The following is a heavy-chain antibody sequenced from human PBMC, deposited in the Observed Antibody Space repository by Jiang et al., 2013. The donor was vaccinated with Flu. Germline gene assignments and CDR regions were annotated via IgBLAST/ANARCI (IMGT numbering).Heavy chain of an antibody. J-gene: IGHJ4*02. V-gene: IGHV6-1*01. CDR2: TYYRSKWYN. CDR1: NSAA. D-gene: IGHD6-19*01. CDR3: ARAVAGTVKVDY. Sequence: NSAAWNWIRQSPSRGLEWLGRTYYRSKWYNDYAVSVKSRITINPDTSKNQFSLQLNSVTPEDTAVYYCARAVAGTVKVDYWGQGTLVTVSS.